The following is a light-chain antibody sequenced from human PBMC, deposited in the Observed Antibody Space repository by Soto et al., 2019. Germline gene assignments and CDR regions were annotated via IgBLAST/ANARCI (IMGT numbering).Light chain of an antibody. V-gene: IGKV3-20*01. J-gene: IGKJ1*01. CDR2: GAS. CDR3: QQYVSTPWT. Sequence: EIVLTQSPGTLSLSPGEGVTLSCRASQTIINNFLAWYQQKPGQAPRLLIYGASSRATGIPDRFGGSGSGTDFTLTISRLEPEDFAVYYCQQYVSTPWTFGQGTKVDIK. CDR1: QTIINNF.